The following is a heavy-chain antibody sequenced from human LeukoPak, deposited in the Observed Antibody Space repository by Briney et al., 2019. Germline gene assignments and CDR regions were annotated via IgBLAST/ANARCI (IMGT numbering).Heavy chain of an antibody. D-gene: IGHD2-8*01. CDR1: GGSISSSNW. V-gene: IGHV4-4*02. CDR2: IYYSGST. CDR3: AGATVYAKKYDY. Sequence: PSGTLSLTCAVSGGSISSSNWWSWVRQPPGKGLEWIGYIYYSGSTNYNPSLKSRVTISVDTSKNQFSLKLSSVTAADTAVYYCAGATVYAKKYDYWGQGTLVTVSS. J-gene: IGHJ4*02.